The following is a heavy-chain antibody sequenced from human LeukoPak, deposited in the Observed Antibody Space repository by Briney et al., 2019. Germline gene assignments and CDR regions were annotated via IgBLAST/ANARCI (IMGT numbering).Heavy chain of an antibody. CDR1: GFTFSSYS. CDR3: ARDRDPYAGKPFDY. J-gene: IGHJ4*02. V-gene: IGHV3-21*01. Sequence: AAGSLRLASAASGFTFSSYSMNWVRPAPGQGLEGASSISSSSSYIYYADSEKGRFTISRDNAKNSLYLQMNSLRAEDTAVYYCARDRDPYAGKPFDYWGQGTLVTVSS. D-gene: IGHD3-16*01. CDR2: ISSSSSYI.